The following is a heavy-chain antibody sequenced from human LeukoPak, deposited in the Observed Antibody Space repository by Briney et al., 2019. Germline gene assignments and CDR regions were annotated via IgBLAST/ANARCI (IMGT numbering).Heavy chain of an antibody. CDR1: GYTFTSYY. V-gene: IGHV1-46*01. CDR3: VRQGRVGNNYFDS. D-gene: IGHD1-26*01. CDR2: INPSGGSA. Sequence: ASVKVSCKASGYTFTSYYMHWVRQAPGQGLEWMGIINPSGGSASYAQKFQGRVTMTRDMSTSTVYMELSSLRSEDTAVYYCVRQGRVGNNYFDSWGQGTLVTVSS. J-gene: IGHJ5*01.